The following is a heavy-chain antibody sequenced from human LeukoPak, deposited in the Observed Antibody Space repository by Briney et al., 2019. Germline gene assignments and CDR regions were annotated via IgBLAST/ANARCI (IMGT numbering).Heavy chain of an antibody. CDR2: INHSGST. D-gene: IGHD3-10*01. J-gene: IGHJ4*02. V-gene: IGHV4-34*01. CDR1: GGSFSGYY. Sequence: SETLSLTCAVYGGSFSGYYWSWIRQPPGKGLEWIGEINHSGSTNYNRSLKSRVTISVDTSKNQFSLKLSSVTAADTAVYYCASNSFDYYGSGSYSVDYWGQGTLVTVSS. CDR3: ASNSFDYYGSGSYSVDY.